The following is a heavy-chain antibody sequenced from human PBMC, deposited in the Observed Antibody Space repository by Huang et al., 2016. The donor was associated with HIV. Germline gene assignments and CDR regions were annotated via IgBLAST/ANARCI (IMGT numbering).Heavy chain of an antibody. CDR3: ARDTDGGRTFDI. Sequence: QVQLQESGPGLVKPSQALSLTCTVSGGSISSGGYYWSWIRQPPGKGLEWIGYIYYSGSTYYHPSLKSRVTISVDTSKNQCSLKLSSGTAADTAVYYCARDTDGGRTFDIWGQGTMVTVSS. CDR2: IYYSGST. J-gene: IGHJ3*02. CDR1: GGSISSGGYY. D-gene: IGHD2-2*02. V-gene: IGHV4-30-4*08.